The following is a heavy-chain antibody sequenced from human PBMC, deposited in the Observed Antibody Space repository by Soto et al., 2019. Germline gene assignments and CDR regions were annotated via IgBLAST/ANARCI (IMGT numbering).Heavy chain of an antibody. CDR3: ARDMSRGGEGKVRPWNRGYYYYYGMDV. Sequence: QVQLVQSGAEVKKPGSSVKVSCKASGGTFSSYAISWVRQAPGQGLEWMGGIIPIFGTANYAQKFQGRVTITADESTSTAYMELSSLRSEDTAVYYCARDMSRGGEGKVRPWNRGYYYYYGMDVWGQGTTVTVSS. CDR2: IIPIFGTA. V-gene: IGHV1-69*01. CDR1: GGTFSSYA. D-gene: IGHD1-1*01. J-gene: IGHJ6*02.